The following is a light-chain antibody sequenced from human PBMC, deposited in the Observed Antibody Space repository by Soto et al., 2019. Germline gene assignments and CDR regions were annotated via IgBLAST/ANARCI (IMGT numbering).Light chain of an antibody. CDR2: EGN. J-gene: IGLJ3*02. V-gene: IGLV2-23*01. Sequence: QSVLTQPASVSESPGQSISISCGGGRNDIGTYNLVSWYQQHPGKAPKFIIYEGNKRPSGVSNRFSGSRSGNTASLTISGLQAEDEADYYCCSYTDGSSLLFGGGTKLTVL. CDR1: RNDIGTYNL. CDR3: CSYTDGSSLL.